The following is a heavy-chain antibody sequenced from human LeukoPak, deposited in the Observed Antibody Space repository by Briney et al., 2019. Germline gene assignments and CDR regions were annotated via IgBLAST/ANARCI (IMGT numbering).Heavy chain of an antibody. CDR3: ARGRSIAAHLGNYYYYMDV. J-gene: IGHJ6*03. Sequence: SETLSLTCAVYGGSFSGYYWSWIRQPPGKGLEWIGEINHSGSTNYNPSLKSRVTISVDTSKNQFSLKLSSVTAADTAVYYCARGRSIAAHLGNYYYYMDVWGKGTTVTVSS. CDR2: INHSGST. V-gene: IGHV4-34*01. CDR1: GGSFSGYY. D-gene: IGHD6-6*01.